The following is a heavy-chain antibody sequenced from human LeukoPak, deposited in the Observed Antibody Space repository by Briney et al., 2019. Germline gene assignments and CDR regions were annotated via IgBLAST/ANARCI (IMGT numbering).Heavy chain of an antibody. D-gene: IGHD5-18*01. J-gene: IGHJ4*02. CDR3: AKAGGYSYGYYFDY. Sequence: GGSLRLSCAASEFTFSSYAMHWVRQAPGKGLEWVALVSYDGSDKYYADSVKGRFTISRDNSKNTLYLQMNSLRGEDTAIYYCAKAGGYSYGYYFDYWGQGTLVTVSS. V-gene: IGHV3-30*18. CDR1: EFTFSSYA. CDR2: VSYDGSDK.